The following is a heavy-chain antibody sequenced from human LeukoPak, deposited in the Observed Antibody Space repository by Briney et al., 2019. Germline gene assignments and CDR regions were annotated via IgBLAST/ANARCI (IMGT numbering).Heavy chain of an antibody. CDR3: ARDRAERAAAGTHHHYYGMDV. Sequence: GGSLRLSCAASGFTFSSYDMHWVRQATGKGLEWVSAIGTAGDTYYPGSVKGRFTISRENAKNSLYLQMNSLRAGDTAVYYCARDRAERAAAGTHHHYYGMDVWGQGTTVTVSS. V-gene: IGHV3-13*01. CDR2: IGTAGDT. CDR1: GFTFSSYD. J-gene: IGHJ6*02. D-gene: IGHD6-13*01.